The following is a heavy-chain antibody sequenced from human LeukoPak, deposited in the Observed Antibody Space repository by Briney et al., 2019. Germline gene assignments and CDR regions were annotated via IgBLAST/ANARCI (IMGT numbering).Heavy chain of an antibody. J-gene: IGHJ4*02. V-gene: IGHV4-59*01. CDR3: ARVSSSWYYY. CDR2: IYSSGST. D-gene: IGHD6-13*01. CDR1: GGSISSYY. Sequence: SETLSLTCTVSGGSISSYYWSWIRQPPGKGLEWIGCIYSSGSTNYNPSLKSRVAISVDTSKNQFSLKLSSVTVADTAVYYCARVSSSWYYYWGQGTLVTVSS.